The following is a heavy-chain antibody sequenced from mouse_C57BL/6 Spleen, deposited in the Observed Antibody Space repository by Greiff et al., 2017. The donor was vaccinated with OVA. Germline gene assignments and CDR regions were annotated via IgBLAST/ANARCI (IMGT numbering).Heavy chain of an antibody. CDR3: ARTSVVATGAMDY. J-gene: IGHJ4*01. V-gene: IGHV2-6*03. CDR2: IWSDGST. D-gene: IGHD1-1*01. CDR1: GFSLTSYG. Sequence: QVQLKESGPGLVAPSQSLSITCTVSGFSLTSYGVHWVRQPPGKGLEWLVVIWSDGSTTYNSALKSRLSISKDNSKSQVFLKMNSLQTDDTAMYYCARTSVVATGAMDYWGQGTSVTVSS.